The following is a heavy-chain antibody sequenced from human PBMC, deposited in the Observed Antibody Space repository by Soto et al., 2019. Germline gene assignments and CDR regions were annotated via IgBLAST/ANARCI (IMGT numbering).Heavy chain of an antibody. J-gene: IGHJ3*02. CDR1: GFTFSSYW. Sequence: EVQLVESGGGLVQPGGSLRLSCAASGFTFSSYWMSWVRQAPGKGLEWVANIKQDGSEKYYVDSVKGRFTISRDNAKNSLYLQMNSLRAEDTAVYYCARVPARAITMIESRPARVAFDIWGQGTMVTVSS. CDR3: ARVPARAITMIESRPARVAFDI. V-gene: IGHV3-7*01. D-gene: IGHD3-22*01. CDR2: IKQDGSEK.